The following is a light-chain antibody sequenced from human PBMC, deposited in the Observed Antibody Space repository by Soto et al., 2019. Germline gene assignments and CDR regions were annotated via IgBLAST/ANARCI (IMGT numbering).Light chain of an antibody. J-gene: IGLJ1*01. Sequence: QSALTQPRSVSGSPGQSVTISCTGTSSDVGGYNYVSWYQQHPGKAPKLMIYDVSKRPSGVPDRFSGSKSGNTASLTISGLQAEDEADYYCCSYAGSPYVLGTGTKAPS. CDR1: SSDVGGYNY. V-gene: IGLV2-11*01. CDR3: CSYAGSPYV. CDR2: DVS.